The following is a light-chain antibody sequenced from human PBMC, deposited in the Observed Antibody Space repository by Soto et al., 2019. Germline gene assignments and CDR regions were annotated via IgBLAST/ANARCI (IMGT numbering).Light chain of an antibody. Sequence: QPVLTQPPSASGTPGQRVTISCSGSSSNIGSNTVNWYQQLPGTAPKLLIYSNHQRPSGVPDRFSGSKSGTSASLAISGLQSEDEADYYCAAWDDSLNGVVFGGGTQLTVL. CDR3: AAWDDSLNGVV. CDR1: SSNIGSNT. J-gene: IGLJ2*01. CDR2: SNH. V-gene: IGLV1-44*01.